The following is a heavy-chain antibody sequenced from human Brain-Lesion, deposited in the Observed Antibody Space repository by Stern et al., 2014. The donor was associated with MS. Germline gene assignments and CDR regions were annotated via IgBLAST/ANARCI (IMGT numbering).Heavy chain of an antibody. D-gene: IGHD2-2*01. CDR2: IFNSGST. V-gene: IGHV4-61*02. Sequence: MQLVESGPGLVKPSQTLSLSCPVSGGSISSGGYYWSWIRQPAGKGLEWIGRIFNSGSTSYNPSLKSRFTISIDTSKNQFSLRLNSMTAADTAVYYCARGRVVPGFQYYATDVWGQGTTVIVSS. CDR1: GGSISSGGYY. CDR3: ARGRVVPGFQYYATDV. J-gene: IGHJ6*02.